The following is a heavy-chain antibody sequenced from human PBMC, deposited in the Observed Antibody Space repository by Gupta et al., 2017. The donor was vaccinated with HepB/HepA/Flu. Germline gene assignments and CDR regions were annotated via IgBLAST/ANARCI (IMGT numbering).Heavy chain of an antibody. CDR3: AKERCSGACSRRTSRGMNV. CDR2: ISWNSDTI. J-gene: IGHJ6*02. V-gene: IGHV3-9*01. D-gene: IGHD2-15*01. Sequence: EVQLVESGGGLVQPGRSLRLPCVASGFTFQDYSMPLSRRTPGKGLEWVSGISWNSDTIRYSDSVRGRFTISRDNAKNSLYLEVNSLRDEDTALYLCAKERCSGACSRRTSRGMNVWGRGTTVTVSS. CDR1: GFTFQDYS.